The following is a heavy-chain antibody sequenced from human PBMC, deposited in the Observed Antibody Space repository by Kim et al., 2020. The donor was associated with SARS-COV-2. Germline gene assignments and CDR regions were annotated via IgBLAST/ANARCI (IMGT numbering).Heavy chain of an antibody. J-gene: IGHJ5*02. Sequence: SETLSLTCTVSGGSVSSGSYYWSWIRQPPGKGLEWIGYIYYSGSTNYNPSLKSRVTISVDTSKNQFSLKLSSVTAADTAVYYCARYYDFLGGYNWFDPWGQGTLVTVSS. CDR3: ARYYDFLGGYNWFDP. V-gene: IGHV4-61*01. CDR2: IYYSGST. CDR1: GGSVSSGSYY. D-gene: IGHD3-3*01.